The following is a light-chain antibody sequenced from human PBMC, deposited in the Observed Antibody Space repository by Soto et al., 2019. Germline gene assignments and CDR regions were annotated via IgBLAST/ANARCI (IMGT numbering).Light chain of an antibody. CDR2: DAS. CDR3: QQRSNWPPIT. V-gene: IGKV3-11*01. CDR1: QSVSSY. J-gene: IGKJ5*01. Sequence: EIVLAQSPATPSLSPGERATLSCRASQSVSSYLAWYQQKPGQAPRLLIYDASNRATGIPARFSGSGSGTDFTLTIGSLEPEDFAVYYCQQRSNWPPITFGQGTRLEIK.